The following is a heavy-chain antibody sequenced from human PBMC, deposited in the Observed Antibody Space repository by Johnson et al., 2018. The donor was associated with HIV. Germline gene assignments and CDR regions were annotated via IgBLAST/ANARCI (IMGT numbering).Heavy chain of an antibody. CDR1: GFIFNNAW. CDR3: TTGQLGGASDI. V-gene: IGHV3-15*01. D-gene: IGHD6-13*01. Sequence: VQLVESGGGLVKPGGSLRLSCAASGFIFNNAWMTWFRQAPGKGLEWVGRIKSTTDGGTTDYATAIKGRFTISRDDSKNTLYLQMNSLKIEDTAVYYCTTGQLGGASDIWG. J-gene: IGHJ3*02. CDR2: IKSTTDGGTT.